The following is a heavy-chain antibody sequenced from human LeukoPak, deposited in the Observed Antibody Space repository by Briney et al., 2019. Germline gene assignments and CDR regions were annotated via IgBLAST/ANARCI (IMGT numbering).Heavy chain of an antibody. CDR2: ISVSGGST. CDR1: GFTFSSYA. J-gene: IGHJ5*02. V-gene: IGHV3-23*01. D-gene: IGHD5-12*01. CDR3: AKDQRSGLRPS. Sequence: GGSLRLSCAASGFTFSSYAMSWVRQAPGKGLEWVSTISVSGGSTYYADSVKGRFTISRDNSKNTPYLQMNSLRAEDTAVYYCAKDQRSGLRPSWGQGTLVTVSS.